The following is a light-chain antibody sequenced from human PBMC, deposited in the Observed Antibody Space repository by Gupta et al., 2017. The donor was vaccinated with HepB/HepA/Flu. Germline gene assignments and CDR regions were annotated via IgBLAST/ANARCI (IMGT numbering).Light chain of an antibody. Sequence: DIQMTQSPSSLSSSVGDRVTITCRASQGISNYLAWYQQKPGKVPKLLIYGASTLQSGVPSRFSGSGSGTDFTLTISSLQPEDVATYYCQNYNTAPSLTFGGGTKVEIK. J-gene: IGKJ4*01. V-gene: IGKV1-27*01. CDR3: QNYNTAPSLT. CDR1: QGISNY. CDR2: GAS.